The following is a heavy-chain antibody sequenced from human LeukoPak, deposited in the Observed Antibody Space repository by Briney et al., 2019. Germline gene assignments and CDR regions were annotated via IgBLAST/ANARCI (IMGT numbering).Heavy chain of an antibody. V-gene: IGHV1-69*05. Sequence: SVKVSCKASGGTFSSYAISWVRQAPGQGLEWMGGIIPIFGTANYAQKFQGRVTITTDESTSTAFMELSSLRSEDTAVYYCARGDSSGYYSLDYWGQGTLVTVSS. J-gene: IGHJ4*02. D-gene: IGHD3-22*01. CDR3: ARGDSSGYYSLDY. CDR2: IIPIFGTA. CDR1: GGTFSSYA.